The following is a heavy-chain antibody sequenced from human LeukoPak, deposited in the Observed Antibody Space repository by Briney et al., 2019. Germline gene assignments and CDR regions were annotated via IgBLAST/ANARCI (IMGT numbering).Heavy chain of an antibody. CDR2: INHSGST. CDR1: GGSFSGYY. D-gene: IGHD6-13*01. CDR3: ARGGVAHSSSWYYYYYGMDV. V-gene: IGHV4-34*01. J-gene: IGHJ6*02. Sequence: SGTLSLTCAVYGGSFSGYYWSWIRQPPGKGLEWIGEINHSGSTNYNPSLKSRVTISVDTSKNQFSLKLSSVTAADTAVYYCARGGVAHSSSWYYYYYGMDVWGQGTTVTVSS.